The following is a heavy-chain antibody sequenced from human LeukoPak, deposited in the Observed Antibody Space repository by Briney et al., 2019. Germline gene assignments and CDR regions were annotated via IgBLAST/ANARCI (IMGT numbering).Heavy chain of an antibody. V-gene: IGHV1-69*04. CDR1: GGTFSSYA. J-gene: IGHJ4*02. CDR3: ARERSSSWYHFDY. Sequence: ASVKVSCKASGGTFSSYAISWVRQAPGQGLEWMGRIIPILGIANYAQKFQGRVTITADKSTSTAYMELSSLRSEDTAVYYCARERSSSWYHFDYWGQGTLVTVPS. D-gene: IGHD6-13*01. CDR2: IIPILGIA.